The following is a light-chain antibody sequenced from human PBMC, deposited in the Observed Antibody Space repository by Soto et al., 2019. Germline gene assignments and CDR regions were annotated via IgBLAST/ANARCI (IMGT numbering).Light chain of an antibody. CDR1: SSDVGSYNL. V-gene: IGLV2-23*01. J-gene: IGLJ2*01. CDR2: ESS. CDR3: CSYAGSAAVV. Sequence: QSALTQPASVSGSPGQSITISCTGTSSDVGSYNLVSWYQQHPGKAPKLIIYESSKRPSGVSDRFSGSKSGNTASVTVSGLQAEDEADYYCCSYAGSAAVVVGGGTKLTVL.